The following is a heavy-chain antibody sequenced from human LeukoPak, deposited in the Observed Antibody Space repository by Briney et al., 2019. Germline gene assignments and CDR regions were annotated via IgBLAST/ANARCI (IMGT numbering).Heavy chain of an antibody. CDR3: VRLRYTYGKNFDC. CDR2: IQQDGSEK. D-gene: IGHD5-18*01. J-gene: IGHJ4*02. V-gene: IGHV3-7*01. Sequence: GGSLRLSCAASGFTFNGYWMSWVRQAPGKGLEWVANIQQDGSEKKYVDSVKGRFTISRDNAKNSLYLQMDSLRAEDTAVYYCVRLRYTYGKNFDCWGQGTLVTVSS. CDR1: GFTFNGYW.